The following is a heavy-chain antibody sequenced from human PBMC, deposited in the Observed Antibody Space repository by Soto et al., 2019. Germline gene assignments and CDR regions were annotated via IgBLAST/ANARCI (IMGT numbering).Heavy chain of an antibody. Sequence: GGSLRLACTGSGFSFFSYAMSWVRQAPGKGLEWVSTISGSGGHTYYADSVKGRFVVSRDNDKNTVYLHMSSLTGKDTAVYFCAKIEMGWFAHWGQGTQVTVSS. CDR3: AKIEMGWFAH. J-gene: IGHJ5*02. CDR1: GFSFFSYA. CDR2: ISGSGGHT. D-gene: IGHD2-8*01. V-gene: IGHV3-23*01.